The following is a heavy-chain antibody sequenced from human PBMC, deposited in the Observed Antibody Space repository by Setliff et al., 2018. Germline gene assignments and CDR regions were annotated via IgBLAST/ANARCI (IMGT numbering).Heavy chain of an antibody. V-gene: IGHV3-74*01. Sequence: GGSLRLSCGASGFTFSKYWMYWVRQVPGKGLVWVSRISPDGTITNYADSVKGRFTISRDNAKNTLYLQMNSLRGEDTAVYFCASIDWGENFYNTDVWGKGTTVTVSS. CDR2: ISPDGTIT. J-gene: IGHJ6*03. D-gene: IGHD7-27*01. CDR1: GFTFSKYW. CDR3: ASIDWGENFYNTDV.